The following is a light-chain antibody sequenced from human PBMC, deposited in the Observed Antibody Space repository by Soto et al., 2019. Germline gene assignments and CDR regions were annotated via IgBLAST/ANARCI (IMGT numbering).Light chain of an antibody. CDR2: DAS. CDR1: QSVSSY. V-gene: IGKV3-11*01. Sequence: VLTHCPGTLSLSPGEGGPLSCRASQSVSSYLSWYEQNPGQAPRLLIYDASNRATGIPARFSGSGSGTDFTLTISSLEPEDFAVYYGQQRSNWPFTFGPGT. CDR3: QQRSNWPFT. J-gene: IGKJ3*01.